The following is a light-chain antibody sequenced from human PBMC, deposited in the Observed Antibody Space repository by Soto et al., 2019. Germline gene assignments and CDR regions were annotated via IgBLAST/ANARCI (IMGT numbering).Light chain of an antibody. CDR2: DVD. J-gene: IGLJ1*01. CDR3: CSYAGSYTYV. V-gene: IGLV2-11*01. CDR1: SNDVGGYNF. Sequence: QSVLTQPRSVSGSPGQSVTISCTGTSNDVGGYNFVSWYRQHPDKAPKLMIYDVDKRPSGVPDRFSGSKSGNMASLTISGLQAEDEADYYCCSYAGSYTYVFGTGTKVTVL.